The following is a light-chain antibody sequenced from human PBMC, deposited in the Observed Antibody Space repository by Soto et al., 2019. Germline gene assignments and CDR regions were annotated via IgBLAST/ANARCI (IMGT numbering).Light chain of an antibody. J-gene: IGLJ1*01. Sequence: QSALTQPASVSGSPGQSITISCSGTSSDVGAYNYVSWYQQHPGKAPRVMIYDVSNRPSGVSNRFSGSKSGNTATLTISGLQAEDEAEYYCSSYTSDNTYVFATGTKVTVL. CDR3: SSYTSDNTYV. CDR2: DVS. V-gene: IGLV2-14*01. CDR1: SSDVGAYNY.